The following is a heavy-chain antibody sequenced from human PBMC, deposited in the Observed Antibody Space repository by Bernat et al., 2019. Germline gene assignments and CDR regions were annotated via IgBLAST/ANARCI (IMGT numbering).Heavy chain of an antibody. Sequence: EVQLVQSGAEVKKPGESLKISCKGSGYSFTSYWIGWVRQMPGKGLEWMGNIYPGDSDTRYSPSFQGQVTLSDDKSISTAYLQWSSLKASDTAMYYCATSSGPYDYVWGSYRYTNYFDYWGQGTLVTVSS. CDR3: ATSSGPYDYVWGSYRYTNYFDY. D-gene: IGHD3-16*02. V-gene: IGHV5-51*03. J-gene: IGHJ4*02. CDR2: IYPGDSDT. CDR1: GYSFTSYW.